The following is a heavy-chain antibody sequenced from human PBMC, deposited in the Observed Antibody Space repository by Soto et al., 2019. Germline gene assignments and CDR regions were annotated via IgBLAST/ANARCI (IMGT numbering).Heavy chain of an antibody. J-gene: IGHJ3*02. CDR3: ARDNPVFVPPARWFGDACDI. Sequence: ASVKVSCKASGYTFTNYAVHWVRQAPGQSLEWMGWINAGNGNTKYSQKFQGRVTITRDTSASTVSMELSSLRSEDTAVYYCARDNPVFVPPARWFGDACDIWRQGTMVTVSS. CDR1: GYTFTNYA. V-gene: IGHV1-3*01. CDR2: INAGNGNT. D-gene: IGHD3-10*01.